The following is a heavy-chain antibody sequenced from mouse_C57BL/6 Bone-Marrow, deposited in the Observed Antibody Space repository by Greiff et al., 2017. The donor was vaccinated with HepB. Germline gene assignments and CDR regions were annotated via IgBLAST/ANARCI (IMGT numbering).Heavy chain of an antibody. CDR1: GYTFTDYE. V-gene: IGHV1-15*01. CDR2: IDPETGGT. CDR3: ARGAY. Sequence: QVQLQQSGAELVRPGASVTLSCKASGYTFTDYEMHWVKQTPVHGLEWIGAIDPETGGTAYNQKFKGKAILTADKSSSTAYMQLSSLTSEDSAVYFCARGAYWGQGTLVTVSA. J-gene: IGHJ3*01.